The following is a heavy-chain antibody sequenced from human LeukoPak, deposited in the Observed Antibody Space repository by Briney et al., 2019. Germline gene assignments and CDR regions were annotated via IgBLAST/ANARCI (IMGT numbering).Heavy chain of an antibody. CDR1: GGSISSSSYY. CDR2: IYYSGST. Sequence: SETLSLTCTVSGGSISSSSYYWGWIRQPPGKGLEWIGSIYYSGSTYYNPSLKSRVTISVDTSKNQFSLKLSSVTAADTAVYYCARPSGVVVTDAFDIWGQGTMVTVSS. D-gene: IGHD2-21*02. CDR3: ARPSGVVVTDAFDI. J-gene: IGHJ3*02. V-gene: IGHV4-39*01.